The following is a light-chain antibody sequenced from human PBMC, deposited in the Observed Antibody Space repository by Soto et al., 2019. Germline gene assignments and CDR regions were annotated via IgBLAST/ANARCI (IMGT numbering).Light chain of an antibody. J-gene: IGLJ3*02. CDR1: TSNIGSNT. V-gene: IGLV1-44*01. CDR2: SDD. Sequence: QSFLTQPPSASGTPGQRVTISCSGGTSNIGSNTVTWYQQVPGAAPKLLIHSDDQRPSGVPDRFSGSKSGTSASLAITGLQSEDEADYYCAVWDDDLNGHVLFGGGTKLTVL. CDR3: AVWDDDLNGHVL.